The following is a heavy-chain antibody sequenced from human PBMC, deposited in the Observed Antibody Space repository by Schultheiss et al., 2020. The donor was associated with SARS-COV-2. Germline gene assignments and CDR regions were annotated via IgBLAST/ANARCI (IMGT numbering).Heavy chain of an antibody. J-gene: IGHJ5*02. D-gene: IGHD4-17*01. CDR2: ISAYNGNT. Sequence: ASVKVSCKASGYTFTSYGISWVRQAPGQGLEWMGWISAYNGNTNYAQKLQGRVTMTTDTSTSTAYMELRSLRSDDTAVYYCARDRQQYGDYGNNWFDPWGQGTRVTVSS. CDR3: ARDRQQYGDYGNNWFDP. V-gene: IGHV1-18*01. CDR1: GYTFTSYG.